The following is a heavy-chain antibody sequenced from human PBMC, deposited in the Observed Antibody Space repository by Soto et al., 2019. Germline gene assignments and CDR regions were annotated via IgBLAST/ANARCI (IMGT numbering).Heavy chain of an antibody. CDR1: GVSIIGNH. CDR2: VHFSGST. V-gene: IGHV4-59*01. D-gene: IGHD6-13*01. J-gene: IGHJ4*01. CDR3: ARFVAAAAHDDN. Sequence: QVRLQESGPGLVKPSQTLSLTCDVSGVSIIGNHWSWIRQSPGKGLEWVGYVHFSGSTTYNPSLESRINISIDISKSQVYLELTSVTAADTAVYYCARFVAAAAHDDNWGSGVLVTVSS.